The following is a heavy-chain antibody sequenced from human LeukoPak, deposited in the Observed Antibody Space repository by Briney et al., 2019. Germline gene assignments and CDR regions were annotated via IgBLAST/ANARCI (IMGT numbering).Heavy chain of an antibody. CDR1: GGSISSSTYS. J-gene: IGHJ4*02. CDR3: ARGVAGLDY. CDR2: MYYSGST. V-gene: IGHV4-39*01. Sequence: SETLSLTCTASGGSISSSTYSWGWIRQPPGKGLEWIGGMYYSGSTYYNPSLKSRVTISVDTSKNQFSLKLSSVTAADTAVYYCARGVAGLDYWGQGTLVTVSS. D-gene: IGHD3-10*01.